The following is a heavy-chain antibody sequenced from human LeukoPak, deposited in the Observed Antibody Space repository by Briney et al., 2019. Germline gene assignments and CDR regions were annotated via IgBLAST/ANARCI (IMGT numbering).Heavy chain of an antibody. CDR3: AKDDYSNQQFPEDYYGMDV. J-gene: IGHJ6*02. V-gene: IGHV1-8*01. CDR1: GYTFTSYD. Sequence: ASVKVSCKASGYTFTSYDINWVRQATGQGLEWMGWMNPNSGNTGYAQKFQGRVTMTRNTSISTAYMELSSLRSEDTAVYYCAKDDYSNQQFPEDYYGMDVWGQGTTVTVSS. D-gene: IGHD4-11*01. CDR2: MNPNSGNT.